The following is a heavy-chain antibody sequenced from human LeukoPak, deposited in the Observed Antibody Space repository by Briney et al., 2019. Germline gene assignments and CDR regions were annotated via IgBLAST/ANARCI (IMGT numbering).Heavy chain of an antibody. Sequence: SETLSLTCSVSDDSITIYYWTWIRQPPGKGLEWIGYIDHTGTTNYNPSLNSRVTISRDTSKNHFSLQLSSVTAADTALYYCARARTTIDNYYYMDVWGKGTTVTVSS. V-gene: IGHV4-59*01. CDR3: ARARTTIDNYYYMDV. CDR2: IDHTGTT. CDR1: DDSITIYY. D-gene: IGHD3-22*01. J-gene: IGHJ6*03.